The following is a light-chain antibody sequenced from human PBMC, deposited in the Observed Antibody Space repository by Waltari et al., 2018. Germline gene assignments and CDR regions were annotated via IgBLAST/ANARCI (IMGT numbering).Light chain of an antibody. CDR2: FGS. J-gene: IGKJ2*01. Sequence: EIVMTQPPISPPVTPGEPANISCRSSESLLHTNGYYYLDWYLQRPGQSPQLLIYFGSNRASGVADRFSGSASGTDFTLQVSRVDAEDVGVYFCMQGLQIPFTFGQGTRLQI. V-gene: IGKV2-28*01. CDR3: MQGLQIPFT. CDR1: ESLLHTNGYYY.